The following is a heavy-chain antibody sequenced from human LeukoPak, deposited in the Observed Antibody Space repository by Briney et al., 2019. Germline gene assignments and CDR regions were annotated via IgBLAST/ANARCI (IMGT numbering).Heavy chain of an antibody. CDR3: ARDGGNSELDWFDP. D-gene: IGHD4-23*01. CDR2: IIPIFGTA. V-gene: IGHV1-69*13. Sequence: ASVKVSCKASGGTFSSYAISWVRQAPGQGLEWMGGIIPIFGTANYAQKFQGRVTITADESTSTAYMELSSLRSEDTAVYYCARDGGNSELDWFDPWGQGTLVTVSS. J-gene: IGHJ5*02. CDR1: GGTFSSYA.